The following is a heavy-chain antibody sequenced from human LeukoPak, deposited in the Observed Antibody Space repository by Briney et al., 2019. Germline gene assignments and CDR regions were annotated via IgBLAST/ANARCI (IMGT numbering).Heavy chain of an antibody. CDR3: ASSTVVTPSYMDV. D-gene: IGHD4-23*01. CDR2: ITDTGTT. Sequence: GGSLRLSCAAFGFTVSSNYMSWVRQAPGKGLEWVTSITDTGTTYYADSVKGRFTISRDNSKNSLYLQMNSLRAEDTAVYYCASSTVVTPSYMDVWGKGTTVTVSS. J-gene: IGHJ6*03. V-gene: IGHV3-53*01. CDR1: GFTVSSNY.